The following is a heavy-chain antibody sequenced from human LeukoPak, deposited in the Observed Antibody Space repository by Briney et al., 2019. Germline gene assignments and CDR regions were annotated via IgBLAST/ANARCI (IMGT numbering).Heavy chain of an antibody. V-gene: IGHV3-74*01. J-gene: IGHJ4*02. CDR1: GFTFSSYW. Sequence: PGGSRRLSCAASGFTFSSYWMHWVRQAPGKGLVWVSAINNGGSTTAYADSVKGRFTISRDNAKNTLYLQMNSLRAEDTAVYYCARRAPTRYFDYWGQGTLVTVSS. CDR2: INNGGSTT. CDR3: ARRAPTRYFDY. D-gene: IGHD5-24*01.